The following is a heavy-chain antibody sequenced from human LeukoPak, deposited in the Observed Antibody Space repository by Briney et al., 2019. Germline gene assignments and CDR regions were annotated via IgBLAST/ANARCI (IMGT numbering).Heavy chain of an antibody. CDR1: GFTFSSYA. Sequence: GGSLRLSCAASGFTFSSYAMSWVRQAPGKGLEWVSGISWNSGSIGYADSVKGRFTISRDNAKNSLYLQMNSLRAEDTALYYCAKVIAAAGTRFRYGMDVWGQGTTVTVSS. V-gene: IGHV3-9*01. J-gene: IGHJ6*02. CDR3: AKVIAAAGTRFRYGMDV. CDR2: ISWNSGSI. D-gene: IGHD6-13*01.